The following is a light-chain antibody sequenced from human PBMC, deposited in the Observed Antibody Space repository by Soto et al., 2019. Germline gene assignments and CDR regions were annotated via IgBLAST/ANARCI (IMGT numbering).Light chain of an antibody. V-gene: IGKV1-33*01. Sequence: DIQMTQSPSSLSASVGDRVTITCQASQDISNYLNWYQQKPGKAPKLLIYGASNLETGVPSRFSGSGSGTDFTFTISSLQPEDIAVYYCQQYDNSPLFGPGTKVDIK. CDR3: QQYDNSPL. J-gene: IGKJ3*01. CDR1: QDISNY. CDR2: GAS.